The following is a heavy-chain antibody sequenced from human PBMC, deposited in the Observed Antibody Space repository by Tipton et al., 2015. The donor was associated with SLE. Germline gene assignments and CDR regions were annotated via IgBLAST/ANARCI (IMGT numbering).Heavy chain of an antibody. J-gene: IGHJ5*02. CDR1: GYSIISDYW. CDR2: IYHRGNS. Sequence: TLSLTCAVSGYSIISDYWWGWIRQTPGKGLQWIGNIYHRGNSYYKPSLKSRATISIDTSNNHFSLRLTSVTAADTAVYYCARELGWFDPWGQGTLVTVSS. CDR3: ARELGWFDP. D-gene: IGHD3-16*01. V-gene: IGHV4-38-2*02.